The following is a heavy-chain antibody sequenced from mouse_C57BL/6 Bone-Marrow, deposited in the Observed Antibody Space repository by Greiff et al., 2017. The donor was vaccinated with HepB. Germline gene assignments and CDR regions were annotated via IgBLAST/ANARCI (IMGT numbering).Heavy chain of an antibody. CDR1: GYTFTSYG. CDR3: AREGYYGSHFDY. D-gene: IGHD1-1*01. CDR2: IYPRSGNT. J-gene: IGHJ2*01. V-gene: IGHV1-81*01. Sequence: VKLQESGAELARPGASVKLSCKASGYTFTSYGISWVKQRTGQGLEWIGEIYPRSGNTYYNEKFKGKATLTADKSSSTAYMELRSLTSEDSAVYFCAREGYYGSHFDYWGQGTTLTVSS.